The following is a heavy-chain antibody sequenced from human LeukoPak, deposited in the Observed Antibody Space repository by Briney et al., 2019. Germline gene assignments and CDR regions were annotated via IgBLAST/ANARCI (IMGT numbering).Heavy chain of an antibody. Sequence: ASVKVSCKASGGTFSSYAISWVRQAPGQGLEWMGGIIPIFGTANYAQKFQGRVTITADESTSTAYMELSSLRSEDTAVYYCARVAGFYYCYGMDVWGKGTTVTVSS. J-gene: IGHJ6*04. V-gene: IGHV1-69*13. CDR1: GGTFSSYA. CDR3: ARVAGFYYCYGMDV. CDR2: IIPIFGTA.